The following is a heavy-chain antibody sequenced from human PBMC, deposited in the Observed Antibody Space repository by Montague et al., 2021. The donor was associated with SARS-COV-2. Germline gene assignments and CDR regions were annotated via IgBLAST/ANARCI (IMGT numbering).Heavy chain of an antibody. J-gene: IGHJ4*02. CDR1: GGSISSGSYY. V-gene: IGHV4-61*02. CDR3: ARDIAVAGLFDY. CDR2: ISISGST. D-gene: IGHD6-19*01. Sequence: SETLSLTSTAPGGSISSGSYYWSWIRQPAGKGLEWIGRISISGSTNYNPSLKSRVTISVDTSRNQFSLKLSSVTAADTAVYYCARDIAVAGLFDYWGQGTLVTVSS.